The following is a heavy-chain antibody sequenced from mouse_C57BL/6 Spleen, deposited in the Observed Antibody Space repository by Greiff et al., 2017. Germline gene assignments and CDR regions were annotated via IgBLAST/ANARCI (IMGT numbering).Heavy chain of an antibody. CDR1: GYAFSSYW. Sequence: QVQLQQSGAELVKPGASVKISCKASGYAFSSYWMNWVKQRPGKGLEWIGQIYPGDGDTNYNGKFKGKATLTADQSSRTAYMQLSSLTSDDSAVYFCARLDYYYGSSYFDVWGTGTTVTVSS. D-gene: IGHD1-1*01. J-gene: IGHJ1*03. CDR3: ARLDYYYGSSYFDV. V-gene: IGHV1-80*01. CDR2: IYPGDGDT.